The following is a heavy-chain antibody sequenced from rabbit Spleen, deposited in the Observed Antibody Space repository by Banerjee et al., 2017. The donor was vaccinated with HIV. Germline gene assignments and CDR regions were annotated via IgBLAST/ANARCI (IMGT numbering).Heavy chain of an antibody. CDR1: GFSFSAGYY. CDR2: IDLVFGTT. V-gene: IGHV1S45*01. CDR3: ARGSAAMTMVITGYYLNL. Sequence: QEQLVESGGGLVKPEGSLTLTCTASGFSFSAGYYMCWVRQAPGKGLEWIGHIDLVFGTTYYASWVNGRFTISSHNAQTTLYLQLTSLTAADTATYFCARGSAAMTMVITGYYLNLWGPGTLVTVS. D-gene: IGHD2-1*01. J-gene: IGHJ4*01.